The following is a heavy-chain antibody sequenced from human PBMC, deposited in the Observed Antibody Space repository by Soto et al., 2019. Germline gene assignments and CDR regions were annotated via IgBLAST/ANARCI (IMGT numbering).Heavy chain of an antibody. CDR2: INAGNGNT. J-gene: IGHJ6*02. V-gene: IGHV1-18*01. CDR1: GYTFTSYG. CDR3: AREGEMPYYYYGLDV. Sequence: GASVKVSCKASGYTFTSYGISWVRQAPGQGLEWMGWINAGNGNTKYAQKFQGRVTMTTDTSTSTVYMDLRSLRSDDTAVYYCAREGEMPYYYYGLDVWGQGTTVTVSS. D-gene: IGHD3-16*01.